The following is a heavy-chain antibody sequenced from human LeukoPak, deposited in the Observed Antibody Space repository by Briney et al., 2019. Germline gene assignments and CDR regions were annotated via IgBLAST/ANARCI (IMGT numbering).Heavy chain of an antibody. V-gene: IGHV1-18*01. CDR2: ISAYNGNT. CDR3: ARDRPNGVPQRWFDP. D-gene: IGHD7-27*01. Sequence: GASVKVSCKASGYTFTSYGISWVRQAPGQGLEGMGWISAYNGNTNYAQKLQGRVTMTTDTSTSTAYMELRSLRSDDTAVYYCARDRPNGVPQRWFDPWGQGTLVTVSS. CDR1: GYTFTSYG. J-gene: IGHJ5*02.